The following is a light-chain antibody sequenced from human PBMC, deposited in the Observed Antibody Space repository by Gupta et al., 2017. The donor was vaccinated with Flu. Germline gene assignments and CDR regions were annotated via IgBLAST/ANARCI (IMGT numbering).Light chain of an antibody. V-gene: IGLV1-51*01. CDR3: GTWDNSLSAVV. J-gene: IGLJ2*01. CDR2: DND. CDR1: SSNIGINY. Sequence: QSVLTQPPSVSAAPGQKVTIPCSGSSSNIGINYVSWYQQVPGTAPQLLIYDNDKRPSGIPDRFSGSKSGTSATLGITGLQTGDEADYYCGTWDNSLSAVVFGGGTKLAVL.